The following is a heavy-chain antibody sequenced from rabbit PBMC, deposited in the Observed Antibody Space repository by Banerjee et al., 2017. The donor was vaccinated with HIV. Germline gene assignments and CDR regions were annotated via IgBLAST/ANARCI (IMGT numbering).Heavy chain of an antibody. CDR2: ISAGSSGST. J-gene: IGHJ6*01. CDR1: GFSFSSYG. Sequence: QEQLEESGGDLVKPEGSLTLTCTASGFSFSSYGVSWVRQAPGKGLEWIACISAGSSGSTWYASWAKGRFTISKTSSTTVTLQMNSLTAVDRATYFCVRDAYAGSSYGYGMDLWGQGTLVTVS. V-gene: IGHV1S45*01. D-gene: IGHD8-1*01. CDR3: VRDAYAGSSYGYGMDL.